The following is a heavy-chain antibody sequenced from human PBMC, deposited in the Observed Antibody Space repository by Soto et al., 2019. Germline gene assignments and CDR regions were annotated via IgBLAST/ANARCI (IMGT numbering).Heavy chain of an antibody. CDR3: ARKGVTSSWYGGGYDY. CDR2: IRPYNGNT. J-gene: IGHJ4*02. CDR1: GYPFTSYV. D-gene: IGHD6-13*01. Sequence: QVQLVQSGAEVKKPGASVKVSCKASGYPFTSYVISWVRQAPGQGLEWMGWIRPYNGNTKSAQNLQDRVPMTSDTSTSTAYMELRSLTSDDTAVYYCARKGVTSSWYGGGYDYWGKGTLVTVSS. V-gene: IGHV1-18*01.